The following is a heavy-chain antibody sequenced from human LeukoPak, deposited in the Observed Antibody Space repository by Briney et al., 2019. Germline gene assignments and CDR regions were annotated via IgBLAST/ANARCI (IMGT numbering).Heavy chain of an antibody. Sequence: GGSLRLSFAASGFTFSSYAMHWVRQAPGKGLEWVAVISYDGSNKYYADSVKGRFTISRDNAKNSLYLQMNSLRAEDTAVYYCAREGETGIDYWGQGTLVTVSS. D-gene: IGHD3-16*01. J-gene: IGHJ4*02. V-gene: IGHV3-30-3*01. CDR1: GFTFSSYA. CDR2: ISYDGSNK. CDR3: AREGETGIDY.